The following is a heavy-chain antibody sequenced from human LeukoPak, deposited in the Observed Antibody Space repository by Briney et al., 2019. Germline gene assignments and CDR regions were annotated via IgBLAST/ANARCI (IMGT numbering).Heavy chain of an antibody. V-gene: IGHV4-34*01. J-gene: IGHJ4*02. CDR3: ARSAGVNYFDY. D-gene: IGHD7-27*01. CDR2: INHSGST. Sequence: PSETLSLTCAVYGGSFSGYYWSWIRQPPGKGLEWIGEINHSGSTNYNPSLKSRVTISVDTSKNQFSLKLSSVTVADTAVYFCARSAGVNYFDYWGQGTLVTVSS. CDR1: GGSFSGYY.